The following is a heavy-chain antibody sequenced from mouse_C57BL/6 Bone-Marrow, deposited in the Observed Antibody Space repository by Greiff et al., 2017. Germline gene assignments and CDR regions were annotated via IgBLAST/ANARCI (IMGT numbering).Heavy chain of an antibody. CDR1: GYTFTSYG. J-gene: IGHJ3*01. Sequence: VQLQQSGPELARPGASVKLSCKASGYTFTSYGISWVKQRTGQGLEWIGEIYPRSGNTYYNEKFKGKATLTADKSSSTAYMELRSLTSEDSAVYFCARNYGYQDWFAYWGQGTLVTVSA. CDR3: ARNYGYQDWFAY. D-gene: IGHD2-2*01. V-gene: IGHV1-81*01. CDR2: IYPRSGNT.